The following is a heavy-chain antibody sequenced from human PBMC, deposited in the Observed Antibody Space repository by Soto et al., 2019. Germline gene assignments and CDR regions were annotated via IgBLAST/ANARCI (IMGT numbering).Heavy chain of an antibody. CDR3: ARAPYSGRHHLDY. Sequence: QVQLVQSGAEVKKPGSSVKVSCKASGGTFSSYTISWVRQAPGQGLEWMGRIIPILGIANYAQKFQGRVTITAEKPTSTAYMELSSLRSEDTAVYYCARAPYSGRHHLDYWGQGALVTVSS. J-gene: IGHJ4*02. CDR1: GGTFSSYT. D-gene: IGHD1-26*01. V-gene: IGHV1-69*02. CDR2: IIPILGIA.